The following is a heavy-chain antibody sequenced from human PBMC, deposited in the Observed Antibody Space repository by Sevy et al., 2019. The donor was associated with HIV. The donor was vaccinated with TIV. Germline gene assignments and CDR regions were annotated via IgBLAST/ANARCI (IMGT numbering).Heavy chain of an antibody. V-gene: IGHV4-59*08. Sequence: SETLSLTCTVSGGSINSDHWNWIRQTPGKGLEWIGYVYYTGGTNYNPSLKNRVTISVDRTKNQFSLKLTSVTAADTAVYYCARRNDFDIWGQGTMVTVSS. CDR3: ARRNDFDI. CDR2: VYYTGGT. CDR1: GGSINSDH. J-gene: IGHJ3*02.